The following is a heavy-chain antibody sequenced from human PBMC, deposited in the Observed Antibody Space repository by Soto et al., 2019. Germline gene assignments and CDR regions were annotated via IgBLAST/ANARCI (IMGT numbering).Heavy chain of an antibody. D-gene: IGHD6-13*01. CDR3: ARSLLWYSSSWPFDY. V-gene: IGHV3-48*01. J-gene: IGHJ4*02. Sequence: PGGSLRLSCAASGFTFSSYSMNWVRQAPGKGLEWVSYISSSSSTIDYADSVKGRFTISRDNSKNTLYLQMNSLRAEDTAVYYCARSLLWYSSSWPFDYWGQGALVTASS. CDR1: GFTFSSYS. CDR2: ISSSSSTI.